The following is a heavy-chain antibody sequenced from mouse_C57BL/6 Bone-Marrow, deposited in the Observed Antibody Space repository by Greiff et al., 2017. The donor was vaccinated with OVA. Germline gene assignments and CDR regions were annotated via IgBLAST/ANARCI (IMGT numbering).Heavy chain of an antibody. CDR1: GFTFSSYA. CDR3: TRDLRAYGPWFAY. D-gene: IGHD6-5*01. V-gene: IGHV5-9-1*02. J-gene: IGHJ3*01. CDR2: ISSGGDYI. Sequence: DVMLVESGEGLVKPGGSLKLSCAASGFTFSSYAMSWVRQTPEKRLEWVAYISSGGDYIYYADTVKGRFTISRDTARNTLYLQMSSLKSEDTAMYDCTRDLRAYGPWFAYWGQGTLVTVSA.